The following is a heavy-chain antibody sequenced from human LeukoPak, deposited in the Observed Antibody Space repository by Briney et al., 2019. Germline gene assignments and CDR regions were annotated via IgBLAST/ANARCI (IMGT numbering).Heavy chain of an antibody. Sequence: GSLRLSCAASGFTFSSYWMSWIRQPPGKGLEWIGSIYYSGSTYYNPSLKSRVTISVDTSKNQFSLKLSSVTAADTAVYYCARTGNYYDSSLDYWGQGTLVTVSS. CDR2: IYYSGST. CDR1: GFTFSSYW. D-gene: IGHD3-22*01. CDR3: ARTGNYYDSSLDY. V-gene: IGHV4-39*07. J-gene: IGHJ4*02.